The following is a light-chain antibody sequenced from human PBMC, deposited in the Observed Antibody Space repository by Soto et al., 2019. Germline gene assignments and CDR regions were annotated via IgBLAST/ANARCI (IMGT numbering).Light chain of an antibody. Sequence: QSVLTQSPSASASLGASVKLTCTLSSGHSNYAIAWHQQQPEKGPRYLMKVNSDGSHRKGDGIPDRFSGSSSGAQRYLTISSLQSEYEADYYCQTWGTGIRVFGTGTKLTVL. CDR3: QTWGTGIRV. J-gene: IGLJ1*01. CDR1: SGHSNYA. V-gene: IGLV4-69*01. CDR2: VNSDGSH.